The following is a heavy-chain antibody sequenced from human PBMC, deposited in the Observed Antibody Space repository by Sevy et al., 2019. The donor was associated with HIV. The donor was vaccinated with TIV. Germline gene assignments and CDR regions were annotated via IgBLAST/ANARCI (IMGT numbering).Heavy chain of an antibody. V-gene: IGHV3-23*01. CDR3: AKATYDFWSGPIDY. Sequence: GGSLRLSCAASGFTLSSYAMSWVRQAPGKGLEWVSAISGIGGSTYYADSVKGRFTISRDNSKNTLYLQMNSLRAEDTAVYYCAKATYDFWSGPIDYWGQGTLVTVSS. CDR1: GFTLSSYA. CDR2: ISGIGGST. D-gene: IGHD3-3*01. J-gene: IGHJ4*02.